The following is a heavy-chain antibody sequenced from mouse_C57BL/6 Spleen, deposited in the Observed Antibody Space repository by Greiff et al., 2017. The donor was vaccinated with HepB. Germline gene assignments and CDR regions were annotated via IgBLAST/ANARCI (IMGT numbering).Heavy chain of an antibody. V-gene: IGHV1-82*01. Sequence: VQLQQSGPELVKPGASVKISCKASGYAFSSSWMNWVKQRPGKGLEWIGRIYPGDGDTNYNGKFKGKATLTADKSSSTAYMQLSSLTSEDSAVYFCARKGSSYGYFDVWGTGTTVTVSS. D-gene: IGHD1-1*01. CDR3: ARKGSSYGYFDV. J-gene: IGHJ1*03. CDR1: GYAFSSSW. CDR2: IYPGDGDT.